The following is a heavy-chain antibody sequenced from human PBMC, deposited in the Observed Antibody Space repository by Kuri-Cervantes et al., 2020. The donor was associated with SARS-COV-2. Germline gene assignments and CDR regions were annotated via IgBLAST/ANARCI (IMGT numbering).Heavy chain of an antibody. CDR1: GFIFSRYG. V-gene: IGHV3-30*18. D-gene: IGHD6-19*01. Sequence: GESLKISCEASGFIFSRYGMHWVRQAPGKGLEWVAAIGYDGSRKHYSDSLKGRFTISRDNSQNTVYLQMSTLRDDDTAVYCCAKEGSSGWYGGDWGQGALVTVSS. CDR2: IGYDGSRK. J-gene: IGHJ4*02. CDR3: AKEGSSGWYGGD.